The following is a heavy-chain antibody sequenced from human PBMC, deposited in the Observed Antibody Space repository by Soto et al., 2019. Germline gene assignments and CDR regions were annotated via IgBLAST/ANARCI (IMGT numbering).Heavy chain of an antibody. V-gene: IGHV4-39*01. CDR3: AKIGITGTSRWFDP. CDR2: IYYSWST. Sequence: SETLSLTCTVSGGSISSSSYYWGWIRQPPGKGLEWIGSIYYSWSTYYNPSLKSRVTISVDTSKNQFSLKLSSVTAADTAVYYCAKIGITGTSRWFDPWGQGTLVTVSS. CDR1: GGSISSSSYY. D-gene: IGHD1-7*01. J-gene: IGHJ5*02.